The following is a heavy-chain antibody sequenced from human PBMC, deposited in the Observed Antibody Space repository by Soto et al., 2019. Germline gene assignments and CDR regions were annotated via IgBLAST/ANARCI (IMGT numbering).Heavy chain of an antibody. V-gene: IGHV1-69*01. J-gene: IGHJ2*01. D-gene: IGHD1-26*01. CDR2: IIPIFGTA. CDR3: AKYSGSYRSYWYFDL. CDR1: GGTFSSYA. Sequence: QVHLVQSGAEVKKPGSSGKGSCKASGGTFSSYAISWVRQAPGQGLEWMGGIIPIFGTANSAQKFQGRVTITADESPSTAYMELSSLRSEDTAVYYCAKYSGSYRSYWYFDLWGRGTLVTVSS.